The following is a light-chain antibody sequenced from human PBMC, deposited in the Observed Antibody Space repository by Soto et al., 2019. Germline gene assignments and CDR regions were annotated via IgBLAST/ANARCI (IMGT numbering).Light chain of an antibody. Sequence: QPVLTQSPSASASLGASVKLTCTLSSGHSSYAIAWHQQQPEKGPRYLMKLNSDGSHSKGDGIPDRFSGSSSGAERYLTISSRQSEDEADYYCQTWGTGIHVFGGGTQLTFL. CDR2: LNSDGSH. J-gene: IGLJ7*01. CDR3: QTWGTGIHV. CDR1: SGHSSYA. V-gene: IGLV4-69*01.